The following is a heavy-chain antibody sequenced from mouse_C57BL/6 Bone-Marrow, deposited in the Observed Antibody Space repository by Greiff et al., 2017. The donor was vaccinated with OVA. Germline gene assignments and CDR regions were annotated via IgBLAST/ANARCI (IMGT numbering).Heavy chain of an antibody. Sequence: EVQVVESGPGLVKPSQSLSLTCSVTGYSITSGYYWNWIRQFPGNKLEWMGYISYDGSNNYNPSLKNRISITRDTSKNQFFLKLNSVTTEDTATYYCARDHDPWFAYWGQGTLVTVSA. V-gene: IGHV3-6*01. J-gene: IGHJ3*01. CDR3: ARDHDPWFAY. CDR1: GYSITSGYY. CDR2: ISYDGSN. D-gene: IGHD2-3*01.